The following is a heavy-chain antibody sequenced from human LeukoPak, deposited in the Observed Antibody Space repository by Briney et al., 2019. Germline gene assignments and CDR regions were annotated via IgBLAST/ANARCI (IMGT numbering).Heavy chain of an antibody. CDR3: ARGLQENLAWLAAFSAFDI. CDR2: ISAYNGNT. D-gene: IGHD6-19*01. Sequence: ASVKVSCKASGYTFTSYGISWVRQAPGQGLEWMGWISAYNGNTNYAQKLQGRVTMTTDTSTSTAYMELRSLRSDDTAVYYCARGLQENLAWLAAFSAFDIWGQGTMVTVSS. J-gene: IGHJ3*02. CDR1: GYTFTSYG. V-gene: IGHV1-18*01.